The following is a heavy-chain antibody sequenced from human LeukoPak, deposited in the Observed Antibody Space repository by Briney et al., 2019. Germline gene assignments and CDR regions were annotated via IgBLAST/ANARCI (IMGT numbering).Heavy chain of an antibody. D-gene: IGHD3-3*01. J-gene: IGHJ4*02. Sequence: MPSETLSLTCTVSGGSISSSSYYWGWIRQPPGKGLEWIGSIYYSGSTYYNPSLKSRVTISVDTSKNQFSLKLSSVTAADTAVYYCARLYGDVLEYYFDYWGQGTLVTVSS. CDR1: GGSISSSSYY. CDR3: ARLYGDVLEYYFDY. V-gene: IGHV4-39*01. CDR2: IYYSGST.